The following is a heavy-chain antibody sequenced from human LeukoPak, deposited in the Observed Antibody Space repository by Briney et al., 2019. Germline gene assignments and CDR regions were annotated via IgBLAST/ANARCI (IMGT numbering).Heavy chain of an antibody. Sequence: SETLSLTCAVYGGSFSGYYWSWIRQPPGKGLEWIGEINHSGSTNYNPSLKSRVTISVDTSKNQISLKLSSVTAADTAVYFCTSRRPDTVVVPAAKRSYYYYSMDVWGKGTTVTVSS. D-gene: IGHD2-2*01. J-gene: IGHJ6*03. CDR3: TSRRPDTVVVPAAKRSYYYYSMDV. CDR2: INHSGST. CDR1: GGSFSGYY. V-gene: IGHV4-34*01.